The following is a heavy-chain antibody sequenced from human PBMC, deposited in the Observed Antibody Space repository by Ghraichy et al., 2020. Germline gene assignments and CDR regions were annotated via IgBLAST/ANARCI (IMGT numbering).Heavy chain of an antibody. CDR1: GFTFSSYT. V-gene: IGHV3-21*01. D-gene: IGHD6-13*01. Sequence: GGSLRLSCAASGFTFSSYTMNWVRQAPGKGLEWVSTISGSSSIYYPESLKGRFIISRDNAKNSLYQQMNNLIAEDKAVYYCARDGYSSYNWFDPWGQGTLVTVSS. CDR3: ARDGYSSYNWFDP. J-gene: IGHJ5*02. CDR2: ISGSSSI.